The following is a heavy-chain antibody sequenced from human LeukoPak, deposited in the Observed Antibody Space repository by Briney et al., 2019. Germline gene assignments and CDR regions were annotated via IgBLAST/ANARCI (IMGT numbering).Heavy chain of an antibody. J-gene: IGHJ6*02. V-gene: IGHV3-7*03. CDR1: VFPFISYR. CDR3: ARSPVGMDV. Sequence: GGPLSLPCAPSVFPFISYRMSWARRPPGRGVEWVANIKQDGSEKYYVDSVQGRFTISRDNAKNSLYLQMNSLRAEDTAVYYCARSPVGMDVWGQGTTVTVSS. CDR2: IKQDGSEK.